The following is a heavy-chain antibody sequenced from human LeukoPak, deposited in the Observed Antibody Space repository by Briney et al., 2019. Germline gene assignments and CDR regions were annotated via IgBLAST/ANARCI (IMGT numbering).Heavy chain of an antibody. CDR1: GYTFTSYA. D-gene: IGHD3-10*01. J-gene: IGHJ4*02. CDR2: INAGNGNT. CDR3: ARDRSENYYGSGGYYKPLYYFDY. V-gene: IGHV1-3*01. Sequence: ASVKVSCKASGYTFTSYAMHWVRQAPGQRLEWMGWINAGNGNTKYSQKFQGRVTITRDTSASTAYMELSSLRSEDTAVYYCARDRSENYYGSGGYYKPLYYFDYWGQGTLVTVSS.